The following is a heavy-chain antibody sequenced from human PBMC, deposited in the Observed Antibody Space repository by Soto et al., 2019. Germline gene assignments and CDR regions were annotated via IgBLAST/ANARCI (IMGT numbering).Heavy chain of an antibody. CDR1: GFTVSNNY. D-gene: IGHD3-10*01. CDR2: IYSGGYT. CDR3: APPPGGGAY. V-gene: IGHV3-53*01. Sequence: EVQLVESGGGLIQPGGSLRLSCAVSGFTVSNNYMSWVRQAPGKGLEGVSVIYSGGYTAYGDSVKGRFTISRDNSKNTIYPQMNTRGADDPAVYYWAPPPGGGAYWGQGTLVTVSS. J-gene: IGHJ4*02.